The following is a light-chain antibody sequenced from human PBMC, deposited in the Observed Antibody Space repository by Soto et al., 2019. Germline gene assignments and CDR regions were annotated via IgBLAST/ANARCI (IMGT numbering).Light chain of an antibody. CDR1: QSVSSSY. V-gene: IGKV3-20*01. CDR2: GAS. Sequence: EIVLTQSPGTLSLSPGERATLPCRASQSVSSSYLAWYQQKPGQAPRLLIYGASSRATGIPDRFSGSGSGTDFTLTISRLEPEDFAMYYCQQYGSSPQTFGQGTKVEIK. J-gene: IGKJ1*01. CDR3: QQYGSSPQT.